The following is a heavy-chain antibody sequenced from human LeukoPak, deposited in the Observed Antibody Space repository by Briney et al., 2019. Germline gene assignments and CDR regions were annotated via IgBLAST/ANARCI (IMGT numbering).Heavy chain of an antibody. V-gene: IGHV3-11*01. CDR3: ATDGAGFDT. J-gene: IGHJ5*02. CDR1: GFTFSDYY. Sequence: GGSLRLSCAASGFTFSDYYMSWIRQAPGKGLEWLSYINIGGTNTHYADSVKGRFTISRDNAKKSLYLQMNNLRAEDTAVYYCATDGAGFDTWGQGTLVTVSS. CDR2: INIGGTNT.